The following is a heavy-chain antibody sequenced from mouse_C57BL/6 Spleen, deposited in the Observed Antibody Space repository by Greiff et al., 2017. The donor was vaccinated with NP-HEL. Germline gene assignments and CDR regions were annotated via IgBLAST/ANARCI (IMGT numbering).Heavy chain of an antibody. V-gene: IGHV1-52*01. CDR3: AREGSSTGFAY. CDR2: IDPSDSET. D-gene: IGHD1-1*01. J-gene: IGHJ3*01. Sequence: QVQLQQPGAELVRPGSSVKLSCKASGYTFTSYWMHWVKQRPIQGLEWIGNIDPSDSETHYNQKFKDKATLTVDQSSSTAYMQLSSLTSEDSAVYYCAREGSSTGFAYWGQGTLVTVSA. CDR1: GYTFTSYW.